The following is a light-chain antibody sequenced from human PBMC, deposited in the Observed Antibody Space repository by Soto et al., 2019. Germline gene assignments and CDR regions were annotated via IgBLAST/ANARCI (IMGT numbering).Light chain of an antibody. CDR2: DNN. CDR1: SSNIGNNY. V-gene: IGLV1-51*01. Sequence: QSVLTQPPSVSAAPGQKVTISCSGISSNIGNNYVSWYQHLPGTAPKLLIYDNNERPSGIPDRFSGSKSGTSATLGITGLQTGDEADYYCGTWDTSLSAGVFGGGTKVTVL. J-gene: IGLJ2*01. CDR3: GTWDTSLSAGV.